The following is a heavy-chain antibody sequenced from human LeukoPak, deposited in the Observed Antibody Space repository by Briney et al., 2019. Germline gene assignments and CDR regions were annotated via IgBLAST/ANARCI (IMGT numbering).Heavy chain of an antibody. Sequence: SETLSLTCTVSGGSISSDYWQWFRQPPGKGLEWIGYIYNSGSNNYNPSLKSRVTISIDTSKNQFSLKLTSVTAADTAVYYCATRGYWGQGTLVTVSS. D-gene: IGHD3-10*01. CDR2: IYNSGSN. CDR3: ATRGY. CDR1: GGSISSDY. J-gene: IGHJ4*02. V-gene: IGHV4-59*08.